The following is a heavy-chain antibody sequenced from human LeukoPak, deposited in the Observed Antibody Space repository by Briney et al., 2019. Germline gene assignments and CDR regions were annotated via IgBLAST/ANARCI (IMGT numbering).Heavy chain of an antibody. V-gene: IGHV1-69*05. Sequence: ASVKVSCKASGGTFISYAISWVRQAPGQGLEWMGRIIPIFGTANYAQKFQGRVTITTDESTSTAYMELSSLRSEDTAVYYCARGPYDGSGYPTAFDYWGQGTLVTVSS. CDR2: IIPIFGTA. CDR1: GGTFISYA. D-gene: IGHD3-22*01. CDR3: ARGPYDGSGYPTAFDY. J-gene: IGHJ4*02.